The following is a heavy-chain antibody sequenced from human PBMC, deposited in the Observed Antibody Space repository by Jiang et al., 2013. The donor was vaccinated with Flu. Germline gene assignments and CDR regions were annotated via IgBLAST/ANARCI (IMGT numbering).Heavy chain of an antibody. J-gene: IGHJ5*02. CDR3: ARDARRGSPGINWFDP. D-gene: IGHD3-10*01. CDR1: GYTFTGYY. Sequence: SGAEVKKPGASVKVSCKASGYTFTGYYMHWVRQAPGQGLEWMGRINPNSGGTNYAQKFQGRVTMTRDTSISTAYMELSRLRSDDTAVYYCARDARRGSPGINWFDPWGQGTLVTVSS. V-gene: IGHV1-2*06. CDR2: INPNSGGT.